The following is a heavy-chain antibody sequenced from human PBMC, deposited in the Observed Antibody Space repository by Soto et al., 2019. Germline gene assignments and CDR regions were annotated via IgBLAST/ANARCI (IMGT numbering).Heavy chain of an antibody. CDR2: ISSSGIT. CDR3: ARENYYKMDV. CDR1: GFSFSIYS. Sequence: GGSLRLSCAASGFSFSIYSMDWVRQAPGKGLEWISFISSSGITNYADSVKGRFTISRDNAKNSLYLQMDSLRAEDTAVYYCARENYYKMDVWGQGTTVTVSS. V-gene: IGHV3-48*04. J-gene: IGHJ6*02.